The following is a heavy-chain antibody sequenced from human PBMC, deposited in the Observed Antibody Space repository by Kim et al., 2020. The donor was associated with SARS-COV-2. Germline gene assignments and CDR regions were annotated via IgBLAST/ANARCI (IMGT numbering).Heavy chain of an antibody. V-gene: IGHV1-8*01. Sequence: YAQKFQGRVTMTRNTSISTAYMELSSLRSEDTAVYYCARGRAVRGVTPLYWGQGTLVTVSS. CDR3: ARGRAVRGVTPLY. D-gene: IGHD3-10*01. J-gene: IGHJ4*02.